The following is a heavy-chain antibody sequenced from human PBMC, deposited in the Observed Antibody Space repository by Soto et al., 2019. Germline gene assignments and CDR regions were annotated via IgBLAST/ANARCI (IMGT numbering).Heavy chain of an antibody. CDR3: ARDRGNSAWFDY. J-gene: IGHJ4*02. Sequence: VQLQESGPGLVKPSETLSLTCTVSGGSVSSGSFYWSWIRQSPGKGLEWIGYVYYNGNTDYDPSLKSRVTISVDTSKNQFSLKLKSVTAADTAVYYCARDRGNSAWFDYWGQGTYLTVSS. CDR1: GGSVSSGSFY. V-gene: IGHV4-61*01. D-gene: IGHD6-19*01. CDR2: VYYNGNT.